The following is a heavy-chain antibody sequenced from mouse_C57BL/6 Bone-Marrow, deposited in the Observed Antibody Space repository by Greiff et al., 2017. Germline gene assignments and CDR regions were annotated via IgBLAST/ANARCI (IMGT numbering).Heavy chain of an antibody. V-gene: IGHV1-26*01. CDR1: GYTFTDYY. Sequence: EVQLQESGPELVKPGASVKISCKASGYTFTDYYMNWVKQSHGKSLEWIGDINPNNGGTSYNQKFKGKATLTVDKSSSTAYMELRSLTSEDSAVYYCARGKAVTTPYWYFDVWGTGTTVTVSS. D-gene: IGHD2-3*01. J-gene: IGHJ1*03. CDR3: ARGKAVTTPYWYFDV. CDR2: INPNNGGT.